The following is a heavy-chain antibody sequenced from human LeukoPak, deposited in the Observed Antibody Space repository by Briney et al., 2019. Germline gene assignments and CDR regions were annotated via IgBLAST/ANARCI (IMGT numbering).Heavy chain of an antibody. V-gene: IGHV1-69*04. D-gene: IGHD1-26*01. Sequence: SVKVSCKASGGTFSSYAISWVRQAPGQGLEWMGRIIPILGIANYAQKFQGRVAITADKSTSTAYTELSSLRSEDTAVYYCARISGTNHAFDIWGQGTMVTVSS. CDR1: GGTFSSYA. CDR3: ARISGTNHAFDI. CDR2: IIPILGIA. J-gene: IGHJ3*02.